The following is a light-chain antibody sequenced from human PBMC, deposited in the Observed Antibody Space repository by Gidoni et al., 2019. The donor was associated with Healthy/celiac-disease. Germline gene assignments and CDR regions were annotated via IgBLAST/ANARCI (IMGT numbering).Light chain of an antibody. CDR1: QSVNSAY. Sequence: EIVFTQSPGTLSLSPGERATLSCRASQSVNSAYVAWYQQKPGQAPRLLIYATSNRATGIPDRFSGSASGTDFTLTISRLEPEDFALYYCHRYGTSYTFXQXTKLEIK. CDR3: HRYGTSYT. V-gene: IGKV3-20*01. J-gene: IGKJ2*01. CDR2: ATS.